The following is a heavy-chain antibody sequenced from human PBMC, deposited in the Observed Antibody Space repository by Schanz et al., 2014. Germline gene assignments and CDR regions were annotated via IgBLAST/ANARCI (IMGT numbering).Heavy chain of an antibody. V-gene: IGHV1-46*01. D-gene: IGHD3-10*01. J-gene: IGHJ4*02. CDR3: ASEAHNHDGLRSYSNV. Sequence: QVQLVQSGAEMKKPGASVKVSCKASGYTFTGYYMHWVRQAPGQGLEWMGYINSSGGGTSYAQKFQDRHAMRQDSSTSAVYMEPSSLRSEDTAVYCCASEAHNHDGLRSYSNVWGQGTLVTVTS. CDR1: GYTFTGYY. CDR2: INSSGGGT.